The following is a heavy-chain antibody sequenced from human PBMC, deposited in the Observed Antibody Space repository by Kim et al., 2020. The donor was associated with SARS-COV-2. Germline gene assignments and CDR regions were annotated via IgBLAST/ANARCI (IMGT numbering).Heavy chain of an antibody. CDR3: ARTTMVRGNNWFDP. Sequence: SETLSLTCTVSGGSISSSSYYWGWIRQPPGKGLEWIGSIYYSGSTYYNPSLKSRVTISVDTSKNQFSLKLSSVTAADTAVYYCARTTMVRGNNWFDPWGQGTLVTVSS. CDR1: GGSISSSSYY. CDR2: IYYSGST. J-gene: IGHJ5*02. D-gene: IGHD3-10*01. V-gene: IGHV4-39*01.